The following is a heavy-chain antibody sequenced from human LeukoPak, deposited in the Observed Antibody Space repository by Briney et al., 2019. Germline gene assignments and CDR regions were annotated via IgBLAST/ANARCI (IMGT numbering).Heavy chain of an antibody. CDR2: IYYSGST. CDR1: GGSISSYY. V-gene: IGHV4-59*12. D-gene: IGHD3-9*01. J-gene: IGHJ6*03. CDR3: ARGLEYFGYYYYMDV. Sequence: SETLSLTCTVSGGSISSYYWSWIRRPPGKGLEWIGYIYYSGSTDYNPSLKSRVTISIDTSKNQFSLKLSSVTAADTAVYYCARGLEYFGYYYYMDVWGKGTTVTVSS.